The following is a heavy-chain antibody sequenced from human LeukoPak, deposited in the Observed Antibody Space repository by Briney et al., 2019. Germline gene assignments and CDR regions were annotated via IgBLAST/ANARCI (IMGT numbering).Heavy chain of an antibody. V-gene: IGHV3-30*01. Sequence: GGSLRLSCAASGVSISTYAMHWVRQAPGKGLAWVAVISSDAANTYYADSVKGRFTISRDNSENMLYLQLHSLRPEDTAVYYCARARMESVGYYYYMDVWGEGTTVTVSS. D-gene: IGHD1-1*01. CDR2: ISSDAANT. CDR1: GVSISTYA. CDR3: ARARMESVGYYYYMDV. J-gene: IGHJ6*03.